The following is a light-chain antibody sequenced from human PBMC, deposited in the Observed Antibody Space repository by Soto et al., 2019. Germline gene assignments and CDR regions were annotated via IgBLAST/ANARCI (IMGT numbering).Light chain of an antibody. CDR1: QSVSSS. CDR2: GAS. J-gene: IGKJ1*01. Sequence: EIVMTQSPATLSVSVGERATLSCRASQSVSSSLAWYQQKPGQAPRLLIYGASTRATGIPARFSGSGSGTEFTLTISSLQSEDFAVYYCQQYNNWWTFGQGTKVEVK. CDR3: QQYNNWWT. V-gene: IGKV3-15*01.